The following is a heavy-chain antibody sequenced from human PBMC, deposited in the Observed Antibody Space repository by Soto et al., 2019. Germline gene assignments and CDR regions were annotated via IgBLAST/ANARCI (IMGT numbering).Heavy chain of an antibody. V-gene: IGHV4-30-2*01. CDR3: ATNRDYCILNY. CDR2: IYHRGST. J-gene: IGHJ4*01. Sequence: QLQLQESGSGLVKPSQTLSLSCTVSGGSISSGDFSWSWVRQPPGRGLEWIGYIYHRGSTFYSPSLKSRVTISIDRSTNQFSLRLSSVTAADTAVYYCATNRDYCILNYWGQGTLVTVSS. CDR1: GGSISSGDFS. D-gene: IGHD4-17*01.